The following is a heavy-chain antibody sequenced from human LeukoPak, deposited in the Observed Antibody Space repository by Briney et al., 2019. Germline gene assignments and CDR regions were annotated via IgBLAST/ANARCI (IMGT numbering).Heavy chain of an antibody. CDR3: ARDRGPESWFGELLPTIYYYYYMDV. V-gene: IGHV1-46*01. CDR1: GYTFTSYY. Sequence: GASVKVSCKASGYTFTSYYMHWVRQAPGQGLEWMGIINPSGGSTSYAQKFQGRVTMTRDTSTSTVYMELSSLRSEDTAVYYCARDRGPESWFGELLPTIYYYYYMDVWGKGTTVTISS. D-gene: IGHD3-10*01. CDR2: INPSGGST. J-gene: IGHJ6*03.